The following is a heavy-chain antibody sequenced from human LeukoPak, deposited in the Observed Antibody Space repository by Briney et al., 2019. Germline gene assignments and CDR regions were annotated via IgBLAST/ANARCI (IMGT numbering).Heavy chain of an antibody. D-gene: IGHD2-2*01. J-gene: IGHJ4*02. Sequence: ASVKVSCKASGYTLPVYEINWVRQVSGQGLEWMGWMNPNTLKTGIAQNFQGRVTLTRDTTMNTAYMDLSGLRSEDTAIYFCARGVGPRTSYYYLGHRGQGTLLTVSS. V-gene: IGHV1-8*01. CDR1: GYTLPVYE. CDR3: ARGVGPRTSYYYLGH. CDR2: MNPNTLKT.